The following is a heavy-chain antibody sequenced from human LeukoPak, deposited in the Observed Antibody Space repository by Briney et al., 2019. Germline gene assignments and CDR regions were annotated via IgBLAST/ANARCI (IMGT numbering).Heavy chain of an antibody. V-gene: IGHV1-46*01. CDR3: AKDLNDWNYFYYYYLDV. CDR2: INPTGGVA. J-gene: IGHJ6*03. D-gene: IGHD3-9*01. CDR1: GYSFANYY. Sequence: ASVKVSCKASGYSFANYYIHWARRAPGQGLEWMGVINPTGGVATYAQRFQGRLTMSRDTSTTTVYMELSSLKSEDTAVYYCAKDLNDWNYFYYYYLDVWGIGTMVTVSS.